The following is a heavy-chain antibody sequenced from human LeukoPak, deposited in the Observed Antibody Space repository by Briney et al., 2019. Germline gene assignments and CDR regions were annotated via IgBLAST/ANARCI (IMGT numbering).Heavy chain of an antibody. J-gene: IGHJ4*02. V-gene: IGHV3-30*02. CDR3: AKGRGSGWSRDYFDY. CDR2: IRYDGSNK. Sequence: GGSLRLSCAASGFTFSSYGMHWVRQAPGKGLEWVAFIRYDGSNKYYADSVKGRFTISRDNSKNTLYLQMNSLRAEDTAVYYCAKGRGSGWSRDYFDYWGQGTLVTVSS. D-gene: IGHD6-19*01. CDR1: GFTFSSYG.